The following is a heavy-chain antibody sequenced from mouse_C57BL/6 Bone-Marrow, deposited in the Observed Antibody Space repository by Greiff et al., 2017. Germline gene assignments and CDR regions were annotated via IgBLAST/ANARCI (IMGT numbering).Heavy chain of an antibody. CDR3: ARPGWLLAWFAY. D-gene: IGHD2-3*01. CDR1: GYAFSSYW. V-gene: IGHV1-80*01. J-gene: IGHJ3*01. Sequence: VQLQPSWAELVKPGASVKISCKASGYAFSSYWMNWVKQRPGKGLEWIGQLYPGDGDTNYNGKFKGKATLTADKSSSTAYMQLSSLTSEDSAVYFCARPGWLLAWFAYWGQGTLVTVSA. CDR2: LYPGDGDT.